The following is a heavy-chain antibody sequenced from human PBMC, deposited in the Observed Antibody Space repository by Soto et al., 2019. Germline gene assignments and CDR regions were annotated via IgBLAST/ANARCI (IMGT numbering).Heavy chain of an antibody. CDR3: ARTIAAAGGRRYFDL. D-gene: IGHD6-13*01. CDR1: GFTFSDYY. J-gene: IGHJ2*01. V-gene: IGHV3-11*05. Sequence: QVQLVESGGGLVKPGGSLRLSCAASGFTFSDYYMSWIRKAPGKGLEWVSYISSSSSYTNYADSVKGRFTISRDNAKNSLYLQMNSLRAEDTAVYYCARTIAAAGGRRYFDLWGRGTLVTVSS. CDR2: ISSSSSYT.